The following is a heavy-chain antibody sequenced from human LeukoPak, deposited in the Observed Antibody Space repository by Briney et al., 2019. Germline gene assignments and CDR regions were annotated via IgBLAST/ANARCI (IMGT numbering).Heavy chain of an antibody. V-gene: IGHV1-69*13. D-gene: IGHD2-21*02. CDR1: GGTFSSYA. Sequence: SVKVSCKASGGTFSSYAISWVRQAPGQGLEWMGGIIPIFGTANYAQKFQGRVTITADESTSTAYMELSSLRSEDTAVYYCARGALAYCGGDCPFDIWGQGTMVTVSS. CDR2: IIPIFGTA. CDR3: ARGALAYCGGDCPFDI. J-gene: IGHJ3*02.